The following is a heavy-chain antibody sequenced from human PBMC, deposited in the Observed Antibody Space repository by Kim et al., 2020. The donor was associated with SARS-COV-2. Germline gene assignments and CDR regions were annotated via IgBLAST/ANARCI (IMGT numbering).Heavy chain of an antibody. J-gene: IGHJ4*02. CDR3: ARASVITMVRGGIADY. V-gene: IGHV4-39*07. Sequence: SLKSRGNISVDTSKNQFSLKLGSVTAADTAVYYCARASVITMVRGGIADYWGQGTLVTVSS. D-gene: IGHD3-10*01.